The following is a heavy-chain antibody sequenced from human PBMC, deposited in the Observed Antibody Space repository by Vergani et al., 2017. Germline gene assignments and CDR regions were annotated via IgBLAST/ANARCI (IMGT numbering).Heavy chain of an antibody. Sequence: QLHLQESGPGLVKPSETLSLTCTVSGGSIPSSSYYCGWIRQPPGKGLEWIGNIYHSGGAYYIPSLTGRVTISVDTSKNQFSLEVTSVTAAATAIYFCARTESFILRYFHWALWGQGTLVTVSS. D-gene: IGHD3-9*01. CDR2: IYHSGGA. V-gene: IGHV4-39*01. CDR3: ARTESFILRYFHWAL. CDR1: GGSIPSSSYY. J-gene: IGHJ4*02.